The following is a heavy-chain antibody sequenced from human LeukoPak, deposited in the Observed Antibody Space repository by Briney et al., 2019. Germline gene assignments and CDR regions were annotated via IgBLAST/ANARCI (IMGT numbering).Heavy chain of an antibody. V-gene: IGHV3-30*18. CDR1: GFTFSSYG. Sequence: GGSLRLSCAASGFTFSSYGMHWVRQAPGKGLEWVAVISYDGSNKYYADSVKGRFTISRDNSKNTLYLQMNSLRAEDTAVYYCAKGGHSSGWWDYFDYWGQGTLVTVSS. CDR3: AKGGHSSGWWDYFDY. J-gene: IGHJ4*02. D-gene: IGHD6-19*01. CDR2: ISYDGSNK.